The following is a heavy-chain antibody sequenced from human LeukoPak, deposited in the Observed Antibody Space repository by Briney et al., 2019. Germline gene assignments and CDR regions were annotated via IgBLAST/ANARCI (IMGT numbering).Heavy chain of an antibody. CDR3: ARGPYCSSTSCQDY. J-gene: IGHJ4*02. Sequence: GSLRLSCAASGFTFSSYSMNWIRQPPGKGLEWIGEINHSASTNYNPSLKSRVTISVDTSKNQFSLKLRSVTAADTAVYYCARGPYCSSTSCQDYWGQGTLVTVSS. CDR1: GFTFSSYS. CDR2: INHSAST. V-gene: IGHV4-34*01. D-gene: IGHD2-2*01.